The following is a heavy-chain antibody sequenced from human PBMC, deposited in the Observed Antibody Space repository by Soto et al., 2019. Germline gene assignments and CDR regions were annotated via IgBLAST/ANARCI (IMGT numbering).Heavy chain of an antibody. CDR2: ISYDGSNK. V-gene: IGHV3-30-3*01. J-gene: IGHJ3*02. CDR1: GFTFSSYA. Sequence: PGGSLRLSCAASGFTFSSYAMHWVRQAPGKGLEWVAVISYDGSNKYYADSVKGRFTISRDNSKNTLYLQMNSPRAEDTAVYYCARGSGRAADAFDIWGQGTMVTVSS. CDR3: ARGSGRAADAFDI. D-gene: IGHD2-15*01.